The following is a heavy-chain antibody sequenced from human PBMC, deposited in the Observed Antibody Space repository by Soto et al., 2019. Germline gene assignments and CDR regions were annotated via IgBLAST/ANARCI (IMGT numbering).Heavy chain of an antibody. CDR3: AKATRGMEDDAFDI. V-gene: IGHV3-9*01. Sequence: EVQLVESGGGLVQPGRSLRLSCAASGFTFGDYAMHWVRHAPGKGLEWVSGISWNSGSTAYADSVKGRFTISSDKAKNSLSLQMQSMRVGDTALYFCAKATRGMEDDAFDIWGQGTMVTVSS. CDR2: ISWNSGST. D-gene: IGHD3-3*01. J-gene: IGHJ3*02. CDR1: GFTFGDYA.